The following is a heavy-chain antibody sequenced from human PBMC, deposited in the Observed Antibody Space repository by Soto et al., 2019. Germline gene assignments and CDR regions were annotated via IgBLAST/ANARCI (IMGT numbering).Heavy chain of an antibody. J-gene: IGHJ4*02. CDR1: GGSFRGYY. Sequence: QVQLQQWGAGLLKPSEILSLTCAVYGGSFRGYYWSWIRQPPGKGLEWIGEINHSGSTNYNPSLKSRVTISADTSKNQFSLKLSSVTAADTAVYYCASTSYGDYLYWGQGTLVTVSS. CDR2: INHSGST. V-gene: IGHV4-34*01. D-gene: IGHD4-17*01. CDR3: ASTSYGDYLY.